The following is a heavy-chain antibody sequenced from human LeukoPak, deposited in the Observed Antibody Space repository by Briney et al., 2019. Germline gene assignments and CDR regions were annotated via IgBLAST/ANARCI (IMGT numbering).Heavy chain of an antibody. Sequence: GGSLRLSCAASGFTFSSYGMHWVRQAPGKGLEWVAVIWYDGSNKYYADSVKGRFTISRDNSENTLYLQMNSLRAEDTAVYYCARGLASYYYGSGRPTPLDYWGQGTLVTVSS. CDR1: GFTFSSYG. D-gene: IGHD3-10*01. CDR3: ARGLASYYYGSGRPTPLDY. V-gene: IGHV3-33*01. J-gene: IGHJ4*02. CDR2: IWYDGSNK.